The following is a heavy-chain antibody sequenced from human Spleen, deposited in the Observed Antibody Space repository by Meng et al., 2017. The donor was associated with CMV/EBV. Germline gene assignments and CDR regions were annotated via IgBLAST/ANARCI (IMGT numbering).Heavy chain of an antibody. CDR1: GGTFSIYS. V-gene: IGHV1-69*05. J-gene: IGHJ6*02. D-gene: IGHD2-21*01. Sequence: SVKVSCKTSGGTFSIYSINWVRQAPGQGLEWMGGIIPIFGTANYAQKFQGRVTIITDESTSTAYMELSSLRSEDTAVYYCARLAAPGTLPPQYYSQYGLDVWGQGTTVTVSS. CDR2: IIPIFGTA. CDR3: ARLAAPGTLPPQYYSQYGLDV.